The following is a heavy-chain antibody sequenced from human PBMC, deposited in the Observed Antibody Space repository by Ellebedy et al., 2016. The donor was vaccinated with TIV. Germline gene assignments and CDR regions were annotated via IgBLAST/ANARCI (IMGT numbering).Heavy chain of an antibody. CDR1: GYSFSNYY. D-gene: IGHD2-15*01. CDR3: ARGHLVYCSGGSCGGRKGGEKNHYGMDV. V-gene: IGHV1-2*04. J-gene: IGHJ6*02. Sequence: AASVKVSCKASGYSFSNYYMHWVRQAPEQGLEWMGWINPNSGGTNYAQKFQGWVTMTRDTSISTAYMELSRLRSDDTAVYYCARGHLVYCSGGSCGGRKGGEKNHYGMDVWGQGTTVTVSS. CDR2: INPNSGGT.